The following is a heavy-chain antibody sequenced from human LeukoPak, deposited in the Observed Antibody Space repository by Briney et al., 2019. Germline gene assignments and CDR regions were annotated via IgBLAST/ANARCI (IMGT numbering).Heavy chain of an antibody. CDR2: ISYDGSNK. Sequence: GGSLRLSCAASGFTFSSYAMHWVRQAPGKGLEWVAVISYDGSNKYYADSVKGRFTISRDNSKNTLYVQMNSLRAEDTAVYYCARRGGRGATTYYYYYYGMDVWGQGTTVTVSS. D-gene: IGHD1-26*01. J-gene: IGHJ6*02. CDR3: ARRGGRGATTYYYYYYGMDV. V-gene: IGHV3-30-3*01. CDR1: GFTFSSYA.